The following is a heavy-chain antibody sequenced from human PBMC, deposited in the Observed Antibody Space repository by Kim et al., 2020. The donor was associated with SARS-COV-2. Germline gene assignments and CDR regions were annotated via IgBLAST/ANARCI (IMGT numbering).Heavy chain of an antibody. Sequence: GALRLSCAASGFTFSSYWMHWVRQAPGKGLVWVSRIKSDGSSPSYADSVKGRFTVSRDNAKNTLFLQMNSLRVEDTAVYYCVRDVSTSDTSFDPWGQGTLVTVSS. CDR1: GFTFSSYW. CDR2: IKSDGSSP. V-gene: IGHV3-74*01. CDR3: VRDVSTSDTSFDP. J-gene: IGHJ5*02.